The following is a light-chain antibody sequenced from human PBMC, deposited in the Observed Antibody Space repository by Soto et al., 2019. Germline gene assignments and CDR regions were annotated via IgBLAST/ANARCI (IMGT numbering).Light chain of an antibody. Sequence: IVMSQSPDSLAVSLGERATINCKSIQSVLHRSTNNNYLALYQQKPGQPPKLLFYWACTRQSGVPGLFSGSGSGTDFNLSISSLQSEYVPLYYCQHYYHTTYTFGQATKLEIK. CDR1: QSVLHRSTNNNY. V-gene: IGKV4-1*01. CDR3: QHYYHTTYT. J-gene: IGKJ2*01. CDR2: WAC.